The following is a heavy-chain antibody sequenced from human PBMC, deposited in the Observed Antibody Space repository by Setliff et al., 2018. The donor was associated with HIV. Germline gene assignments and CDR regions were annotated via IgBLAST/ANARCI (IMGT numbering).Heavy chain of an antibody. CDR3: GRDVNDAAADN. V-gene: IGHV3-74*01. Sequence: PGGSLRLSCTASGFTFSDYWMHWVRRGPGRGLEWVSRIGRDGTVANYADSVKGRFTISRDNARNTLFLQMNSLGVEDTALYYCGRDVNDAAADNWGRGTLVTVSS. CDR1: GFTFSDYW. CDR2: IGRDGTVA. J-gene: IGHJ4*02. D-gene: IGHD6-13*01.